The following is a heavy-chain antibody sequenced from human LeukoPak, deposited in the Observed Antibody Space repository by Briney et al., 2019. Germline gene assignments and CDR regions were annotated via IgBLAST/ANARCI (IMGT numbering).Heavy chain of an antibody. V-gene: IGHV1-2*02. Sequence: ASVKVSCKASGYTFTDYFIHWVRQTPGEGLEWMGWINTGSGGTNYAQKFQGRVIMTRDTSISTTYMELSRLTSDDTAVYYCARDGGCDYWGQGALVTVSS. J-gene: IGHJ4*02. CDR1: GYTFTDYF. D-gene: IGHD3-16*01. CDR2: INTGSGGT. CDR3: ARDGGCDY.